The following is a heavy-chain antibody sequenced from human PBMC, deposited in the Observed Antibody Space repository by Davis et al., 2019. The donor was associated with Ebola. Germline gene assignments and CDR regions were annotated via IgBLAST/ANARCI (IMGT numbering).Heavy chain of an antibody. J-gene: IGHJ4*02. CDR1: GFTFSNHA. V-gene: IGHV3-53*01. D-gene: IGHD2-15*01. Sequence: GESLKISCAASGFTFSNHAMSWVRRAPGKGLEWVSLIYSGGSTYYADSVKGRFTISRDNSKNILYLQMNSLRAEDTAVYYCAREGKDIVVGAAAYFDYWGQGTLVTVSS. CDR3: AREGKDIVVGAAAYFDY. CDR2: IYSGGST.